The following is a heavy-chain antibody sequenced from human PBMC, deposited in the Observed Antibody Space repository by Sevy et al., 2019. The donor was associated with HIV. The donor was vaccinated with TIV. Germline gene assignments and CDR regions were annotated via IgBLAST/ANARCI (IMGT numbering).Heavy chain of an antibody. D-gene: IGHD2-2*01. CDR3: ARVLLVVVPAARNYYYYGMDV. V-gene: IGHV1-69*13. CDR2: IIPIFGTA. CDR1: GGTFSSYA. Sequence: ASVKVSCKASGGTFSSYAISWVRQAPGQGLEWMGGIIPIFGTANYAQKFQGRVTIIADESTSTAYMELSSLRSEDTAVYYCARVLLVVVPAARNYYYYGMDVWGQGTTVTVSS. J-gene: IGHJ6*02.